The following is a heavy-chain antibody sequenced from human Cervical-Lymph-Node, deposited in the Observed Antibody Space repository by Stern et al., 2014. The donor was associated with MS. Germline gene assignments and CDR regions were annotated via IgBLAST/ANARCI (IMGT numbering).Heavy chain of an antibody. D-gene: IGHD2-15*01. CDR2: ISTYHGNT. V-gene: IGHV1-18*01. CDR1: GYTFTSYG. J-gene: IGHJ3*02. CDR3: ARGLLGIENAFDI. Sequence: VQLVQSGAEVKKPGASVKVSCKASGYTFTSYGISWVRQAPGQGLEWMGWISTYHGNTNYEQKLQDRDTLTTDASTSTAYMELRSLRSDDTAVYYCARGLLGIENAFDIWGQGTMVTVSS.